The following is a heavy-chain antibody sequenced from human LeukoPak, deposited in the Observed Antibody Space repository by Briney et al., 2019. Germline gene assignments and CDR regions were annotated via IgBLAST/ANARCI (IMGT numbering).Heavy chain of an antibody. CDR2: IFPSGGEI. D-gene: IGHD1-26*01. V-gene: IGHV3-23*01. CDR3: AISGSYWAWAH. CDR1: GFTFSTFA. Sequence: GGSLRLSCAASGFTFSTFAMIWVRQPPGKGLEWVSSIFPSGGEIHYADSVRGRFTISRDNSKSTLSLQMNSLRVEDTAIYYCAISGSYWAWAHWGQGTLVTISS. J-gene: IGHJ4*02.